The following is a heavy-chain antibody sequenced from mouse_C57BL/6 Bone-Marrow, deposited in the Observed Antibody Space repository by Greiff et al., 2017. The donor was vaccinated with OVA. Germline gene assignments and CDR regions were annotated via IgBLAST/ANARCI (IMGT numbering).Heavy chain of an antibody. CDR1: GYTFTSYW. V-gene: IGHV1-55*01. J-gene: IGHJ1*03. D-gene: IGHD1-1*01. CDR3: AEGAYYGSTDWYFDV. Sequence: QVQLKQSGAELVKPGASVKMSCKASGYTFTSYWITWVKQRPGQGLEWIGDIYPGSGSTNYNEKFKSKATLTVDTSSSTAYMQLSSLTSEDSAVYYCAEGAYYGSTDWYFDVWGTGTTVTVSS. CDR2: IYPGSGST.